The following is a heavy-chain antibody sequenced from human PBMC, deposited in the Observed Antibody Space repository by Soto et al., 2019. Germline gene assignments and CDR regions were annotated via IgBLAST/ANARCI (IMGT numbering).Heavy chain of an antibody. Sequence: ETLTLTCAVSGDSISSGYHWAWIRQPPGKGLEWIGDIYYTGSTNYNPSLKSRVTMSVDTSKKQFSLKLSSVTAADTAVYYCARQRGNYFDYWGQGTLVTVSS. V-gene: IGHV4-61*01. D-gene: IGHD3-10*01. CDR2: IYYTGST. J-gene: IGHJ4*02. CDR1: GDSISSGYH. CDR3: ARQRGNYFDY.